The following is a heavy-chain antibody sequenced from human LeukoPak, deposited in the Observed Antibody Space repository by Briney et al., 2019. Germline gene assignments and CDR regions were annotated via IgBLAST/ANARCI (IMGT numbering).Heavy chain of an antibody. CDR2: ISGSGGST. V-gene: IGHV3-23*01. Sequence: GGSLRLSCAASGFTFSSYGMSWVRQAPGKGLEWVSAISGSGGSTYYADSVKGRFTISRDNSKNTLYLQMNSLRAEDTAVYYCAKDGANFVVVVAATPVGWFDPWGQGTLVTVSS. D-gene: IGHD2-15*01. CDR1: GFTFSSYG. J-gene: IGHJ5*02. CDR3: AKDGANFVVVVAATPVGWFDP.